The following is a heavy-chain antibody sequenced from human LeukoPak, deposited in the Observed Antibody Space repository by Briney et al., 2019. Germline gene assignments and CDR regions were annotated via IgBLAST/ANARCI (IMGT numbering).Heavy chain of an antibody. CDR2: IYYNGST. D-gene: IGHD3-10*01. V-gene: IGHV4-30-4*08. Sequence: SETLSLTCTVSGGSISSGDYYWSWIRQPPGKGLEWIGYIYYNGSTYYNPTLKSRVTISVDTSKNQFSLKLSSVTAADTAVYYCARTSLGGAWFDPWGQGTLVTVSS. CDR3: ARTSLGGAWFDP. J-gene: IGHJ5*02. CDR1: GGSISSGDYY.